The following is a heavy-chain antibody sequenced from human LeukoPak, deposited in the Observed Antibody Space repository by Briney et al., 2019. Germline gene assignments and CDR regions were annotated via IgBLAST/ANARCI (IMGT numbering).Heavy chain of an antibody. CDR2: ISGDAGRT. CDR1: GFTFSSYC. D-gene: IGHD7-27*01. CDR3: VQDWAWGAFAY. V-gene: IGHV3-23*01. J-gene: IGHJ4*02. Sequence: PGGSLRLSCTASGFTFSSYCMNWVRQAPGQGLEWVSGISGDAGRTYYADSVKGRFTIYRDNSTNTPYLQMNSLGAEDTAVYYCVQDWAWGAFAYWGQGTLVTVSS.